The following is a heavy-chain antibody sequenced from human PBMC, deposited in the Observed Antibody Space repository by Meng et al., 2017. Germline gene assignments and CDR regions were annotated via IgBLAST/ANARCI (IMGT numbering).Heavy chain of an antibody. V-gene: IGHV1-2*06. CDR2: INPNNGDT. D-gene: IGHD6-6*01. CDR3: ARGSSSYFGMDV. J-gene: IGHJ6*02. Sequence: ASVKVSCKASGYTFTDYYIHWVRQAPGQGLEWMGRINPNNGDTNYAQKFQGRVTMTRDTSISTAYMELSSLRSDDKAVYFCARGSSSYFGMDVWGQGTTVTVSS. CDR1: GYTFTDYY.